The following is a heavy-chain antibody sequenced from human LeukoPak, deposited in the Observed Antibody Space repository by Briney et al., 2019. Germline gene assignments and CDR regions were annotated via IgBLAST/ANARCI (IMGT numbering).Heavy chain of an antibody. D-gene: IGHD3-10*01. J-gene: IGHJ3*02. CDR2: IYSGGST. CDR1: GFTVSSNY. CDR3: ASAYNYASGAFDI. V-gene: IGHV3-53*01. Sequence: GGSLRLSCAASGFTVSSNYMSWVCQAPGKGLEWVSVIYSGGSTYYADSVKGRLIISRDKSKNTLYLQMNSLRAEDTAVYYCASAYNYASGAFDIWGQGTMVTVSS.